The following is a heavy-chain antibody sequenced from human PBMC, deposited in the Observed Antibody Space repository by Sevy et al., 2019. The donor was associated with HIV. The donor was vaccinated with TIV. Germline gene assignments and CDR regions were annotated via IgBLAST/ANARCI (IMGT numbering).Heavy chain of an antibody. Sequence: SDTLSLTCAVYGGSFSGYYWSWIRQPPGKGLEWIGEINHSGSTNYNPSLKSRVTISVDTSKNQFSLKLSSVTAADTVVYYCARGWGYSSSSYYFDYWGQGTLVTVSS. J-gene: IGHJ4*02. V-gene: IGHV4-34*01. CDR2: INHSGST. CDR3: ARGWGYSSSSYYFDY. D-gene: IGHD6-6*01. CDR1: GGSFSGYY.